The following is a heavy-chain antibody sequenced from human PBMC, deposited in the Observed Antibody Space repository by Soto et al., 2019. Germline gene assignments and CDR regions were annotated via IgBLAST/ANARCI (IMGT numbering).Heavy chain of an antibody. Sequence: QVQVVQSGAEVKKPESSVKVSCKPSGGTFNTYTVNWLRLAPGHGLEWMGRFIPILDMANYAQKFQDRVTITADRSTFTAYMELNSLTSDDTAVYYCAITYCRDNSCARYFDFWGPGTRVTVSS. CDR3: AITYCRDNSCARYFDF. CDR1: GGTFNTYT. J-gene: IGHJ4*02. V-gene: IGHV1-69*02. D-gene: IGHD2-21*01. CDR2: FIPILDMA.